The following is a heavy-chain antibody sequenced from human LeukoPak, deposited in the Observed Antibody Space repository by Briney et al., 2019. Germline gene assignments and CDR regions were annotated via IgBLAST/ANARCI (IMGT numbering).Heavy chain of an antibody. CDR3: SRWGDEERNFDM. CDR2: TYYMYKWYN. Sequence: SQTLSLTCPISGDSVSSNRAAWGWIRQSPSRGLEWLGRTYYMYKWYNCYGPSVKSRITINSDTSKHQFFLPLNSLTPEDTALYYCSRWGDEERNFDMWGEGRIVTVSS. D-gene: IGHD3-16*01. J-gene: IGHJ3*02. CDR1: GDSVSSNRAA. V-gene: IGHV6-1*01.